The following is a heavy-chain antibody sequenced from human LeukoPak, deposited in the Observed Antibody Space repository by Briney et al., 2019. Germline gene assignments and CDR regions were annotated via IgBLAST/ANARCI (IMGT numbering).Heavy chain of an antibody. V-gene: IGHV3-23*01. Sequence: GGSLRLSCAASGFTFSSYAMSWVRQAPGKGLEWVSAISGSGGSTYYADSVKGRFTISRDNSKNTLYLQMNSLRAEDTAVYYCARAATVGTTRPGTHFDYWGQGTLLTVSS. CDR2: ISGSGGST. CDR1: GFTFSSYA. J-gene: IGHJ4*02. CDR3: ARAATVGTTRPGTHFDY. D-gene: IGHD1-26*01.